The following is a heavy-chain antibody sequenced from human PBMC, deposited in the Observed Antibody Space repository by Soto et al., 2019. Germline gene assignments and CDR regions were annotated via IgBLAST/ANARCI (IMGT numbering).Heavy chain of an antibody. CDR1: GYTFTTYG. V-gene: IGHV1-18*01. J-gene: IGHJ4*02. Sequence: QVQLVQSGAEVKKPGASVKVSCKASGYTFTTYGISWVRQAPGQGLEWMGWISAYNGNTKYAQKLQGRVTMTTDTSPGTAYMELSSLTSVDTAVDYCARESPPVDYWGQGTLVTVSS. CDR2: ISAYNGNT. CDR3: ARESPPVDY.